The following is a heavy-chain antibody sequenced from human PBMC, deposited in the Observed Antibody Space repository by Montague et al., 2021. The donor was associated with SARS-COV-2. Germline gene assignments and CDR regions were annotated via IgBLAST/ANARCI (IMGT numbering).Heavy chain of an antibody. CDR3: ARLTAGYCSVGSCYWGTRFDY. J-gene: IGHJ4*02. Sequence: TLSLTCTVSGGSISSGGYYWSWIRQHPGKGLEWIGYIYYSGSTYYNPSLKSRVTISVDTSKNQFSLKLSSVTAADTAVYYCARLTAGYCSVGSCYWGTRFDYWGKGTLVTVSA. CDR2: IYYSGST. V-gene: IGHV4-31*03. D-gene: IGHD2-15*01. CDR1: GGSISSGGYY.